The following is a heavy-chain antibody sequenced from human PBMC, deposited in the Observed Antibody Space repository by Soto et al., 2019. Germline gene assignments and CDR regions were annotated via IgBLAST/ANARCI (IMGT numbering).Heavy chain of an antibody. D-gene: IGHD2-15*01. Sequence: GGSLRLSCAASGFTFSSYAMSWVRQAPGKGLEWVSAITGSTGNTYYADSVKGRFTIYRDNFKNTLYLQMNSLRAEDTAVFYCAKGTRASCSGASCYPSDYWGQGTQVTVSS. CDR1: GFTFSSYA. J-gene: IGHJ4*02. CDR2: ITGSTGNT. V-gene: IGHV3-23*01. CDR3: AKGTRASCSGASCYPSDY.